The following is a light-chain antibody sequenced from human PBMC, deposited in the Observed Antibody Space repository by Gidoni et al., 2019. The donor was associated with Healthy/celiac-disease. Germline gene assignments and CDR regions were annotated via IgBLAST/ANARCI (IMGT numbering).Light chain of an antibody. CDR3: QVWDSSSDPYVV. CDR2: DDS. J-gene: IGLJ2*01. V-gene: IGLV3-21*02. CDR1: NIGSKS. Sequence: SYVLTQPPSVSVAPGQPARITCGGNNIGSKSVHWYQQKPGQAPVLVVYDDSARPSGLPERFSGSNSGNTATLTISRVEAGDEADYYCQVWDSSSDPYVVFGGGTKLTVL.